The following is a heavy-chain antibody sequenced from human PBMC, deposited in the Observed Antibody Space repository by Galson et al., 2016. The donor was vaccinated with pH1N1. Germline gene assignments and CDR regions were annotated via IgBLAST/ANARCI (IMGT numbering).Heavy chain of an antibody. Sequence: SVKVSCKASGYSFANFGINWVRQAPGQGLDWMGWISPYNGNTDYAQRFQGRPTMTTDRSTSTAYMHLKGLTSDDTAVYYCATGHYYETSGYAADYWGQGTLVTVSS. J-gene: IGHJ4*02. D-gene: IGHD3-22*01. CDR3: ATGHYYETSGYAADY. V-gene: IGHV1-18*01. CDR1: GYSFANFG. CDR2: ISPYNGNT.